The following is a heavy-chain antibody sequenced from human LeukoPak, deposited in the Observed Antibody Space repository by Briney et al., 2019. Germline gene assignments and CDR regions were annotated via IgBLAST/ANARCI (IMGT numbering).Heavy chain of an antibody. CDR3: ARRSSGNWYFDL. D-gene: IGHD1-14*01. J-gene: IGHJ2*01. CDR2: IYYSGST. CDR1: GGSISTYY. V-gene: IGHV4-59*08. Sequence: SETLSLTCTVSGGSISTYYWSWIRQPPGKGLEWIGYIYYSGSTNYNPSLNSRVTISVDTSKNQFSLRLSSETAADTAVYYCARRSSGNWYFDLWGRGTLVTVSS.